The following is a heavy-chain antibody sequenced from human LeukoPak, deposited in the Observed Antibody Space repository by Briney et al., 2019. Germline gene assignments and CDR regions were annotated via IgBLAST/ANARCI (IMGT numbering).Heavy chain of an antibody. J-gene: IGHJ4*01. D-gene: IGHD5-24*01. Sequence: SETLSLTCDVYGGSFSGYYWTWIRQPPGKGLEWIGEINNSGSTNYNPSLKSRVTISIDTSKNQFSLKLSSVTAADTAVYYCARLGDGYTRFDHWGHGTLVTVSS. CDR1: GGSFSGYY. CDR3: ARLGDGYTRFDH. V-gene: IGHV4-34*01. CDR2: INNSGST.